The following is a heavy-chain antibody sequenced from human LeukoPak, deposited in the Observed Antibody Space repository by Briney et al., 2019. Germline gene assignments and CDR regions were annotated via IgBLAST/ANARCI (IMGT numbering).Heavy chain of an antibody. CDR2: ISAYNGNT. D-gene: IGHD3-10*01. J-gene: IGHJ6*02. V-gene: IGHV1-18*01. Sequence: ASVKVSYKASGYTFTSYGISWVRQAPGQGLEWMGWISAYNGNTNYAQKLQGRVTMTTDTSTSTAYMELRSLRSDDTAVYYCARDGVYGSGSYWLGSYYYGMDVWGQGTTVTVSS. CDR3: ARDGVYGSGSYWLGSYYYGMDV. CDR1: GYTFTSYG.